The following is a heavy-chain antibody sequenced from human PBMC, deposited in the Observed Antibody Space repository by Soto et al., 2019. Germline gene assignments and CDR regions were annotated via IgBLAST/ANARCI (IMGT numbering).Heavy chain of an antibody. CDR2: IYHSGST. D-gene: IGHD1-26*01. Sequence: PSETLSLTCTVSGGSISTTGYYWGWIRQPPGKGLEWIGEIYHSGSTNYNPSLKSRVTISVDKSKNQFSLKLSSVTAADTAVYYCARGVGATEVGAFDIWGQGTMVTVSS. J-gene: IGHJ3*02. CDR1: GGSISTTGYY. CDR3: ARGVGATEVGAFDI. V-gene: IGHV4-39*07.